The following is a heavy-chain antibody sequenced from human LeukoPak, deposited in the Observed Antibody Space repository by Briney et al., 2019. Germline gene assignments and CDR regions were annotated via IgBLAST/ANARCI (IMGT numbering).Heavy chain of an antibody. CDR1: GFTFSSYS. D-gene: IGHD4-17*01. J-gene: IGHJ5*02. CDR2: ISSSSSTI. Sequence: TGGSLRLSRAASGFTFSSYSMNWVRQAPGKGLEWVSYISSSSSTIYYADSVKGRFTISRDNAKNSLYLQMNSLRAEDTAVYYCARSPLTTVTTNWFDPWGQGTLVTVSS. CDR3: ARSPLTTVTTNWFDP. V-gene: IGHV3-48*01.